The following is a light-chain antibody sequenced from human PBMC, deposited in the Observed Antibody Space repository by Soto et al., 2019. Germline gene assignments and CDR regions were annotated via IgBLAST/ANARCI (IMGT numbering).Light chain of an antibody. CDR3: AAWDDSMSGDV. CDR1: SSNIGSNY. V-gene: IGLV1-47*01. J-gene: IGLJ2*01. CDR2: RNN. Sequence: QSVLTQPPSASGTPGQRVTISCSGSSSNIGSNYVYWYQQLPGTAPKLLIYRNNQRPSGVPDRFSGSKSGNSASLAISGLRSEDEADYYCAAWDDSMSGDVFGAGTKLTVL.